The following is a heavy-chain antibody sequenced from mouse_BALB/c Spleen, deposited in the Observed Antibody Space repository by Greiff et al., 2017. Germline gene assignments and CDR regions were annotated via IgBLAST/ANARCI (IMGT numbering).Heavy chain of an antibody. J-gene: IGHJ2*01. CDR3: TRGYYEDY. V-gene: IGHV1-15*01. D-gene: IGHD2-4*01. CDR2: IDPETGGT. CDR1: GYTFTDYE. Sequence: VQLQQSGAELVRPGASVTLSCKASGYTFTDYEMHWVKQTPVHGLEWIGAIDPETGGTAYNQKFKGKATLTADKSSSTAYMELRSLTSEDSAVYYCTRGYYEDYWGQGTTLTVSS.